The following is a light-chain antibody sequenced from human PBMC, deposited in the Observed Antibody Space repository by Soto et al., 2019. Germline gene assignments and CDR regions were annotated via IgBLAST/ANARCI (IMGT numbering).Light chain of an antibody. J-gene: IGKJ2*01. V-gene: IGKV1-5*01. Sequence: DIQMPQSPSTLSASVGDRVTITCRASHSISSLLAWYQQKPGKATKVIIYDISNLESGVPSRFSGSGSGTEFTLTISSLQPEAFATSYCQEYNTFSFTFGQGTRLEI. CDR3: QEYNTFSFT. CDR1: HSISSL. CDR2: DIS.